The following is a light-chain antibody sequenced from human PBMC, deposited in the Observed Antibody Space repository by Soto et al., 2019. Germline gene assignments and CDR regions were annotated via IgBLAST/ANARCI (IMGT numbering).Light chain of an antibody. J-gene: IGLJ1*01. CDR2: EVS. V-gene: IGLV2-14*01. CDR3: SSYTTTNTYV. Sequence: QSALTQPASVSGSPGQSITISCTGTSSDVGGYNYVSWYQQHPGKAPKLMIYEVSKRPSGLSNRFSGSKSGNTASLTISGLQAEDEADYYCSSYTTTNTYVFGTGTKLTVL. CDR1: SSDVGGYNY.